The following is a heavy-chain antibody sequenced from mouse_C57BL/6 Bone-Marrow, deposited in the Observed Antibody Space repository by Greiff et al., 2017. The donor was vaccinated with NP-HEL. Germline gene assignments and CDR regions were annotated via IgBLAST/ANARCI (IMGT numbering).Heavy chain of an antibody. CDR2: IYPGVGAK. CDR3: ARGDYDGGGFAY. V-gene: IGHV1-82*01. CDR1: GYAFSSSW. Sequence: QVQLKQSGPELVKPGASVKISCKASGYAFSSSWMNWVKQRPGKGLEWIGRIYPGVGAKNYNGKFKGKATLTADKSSSTAYMQLSSLTSEDSAVYFWARGDYDGGGFAYWGQGTLVTVSA. D-gene: IGHD2-4*01. J-gene: IGHJ3*01.